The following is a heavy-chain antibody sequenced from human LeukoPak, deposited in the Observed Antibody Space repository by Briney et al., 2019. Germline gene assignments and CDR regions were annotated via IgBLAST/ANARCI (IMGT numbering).Heavy chain of an antibody. CDR2: ISGSGGST. V-gene: IGHV3-23*01. CDR1: GFTFSSYA. Sequence: GGSLRLSCAASGFTFSSYAMSWVRQAPGKGLEWVSAISGSGGSTYYADSVKGRFSISRDNSKNTLFLQMNSLGPDDTAVYYCAKGFSYAYDYWGQGTLVTVSS. D-gene: IGHD3-16*01. CDR3: AKGFSYAYDY. J-gene: IGHJ4*02.